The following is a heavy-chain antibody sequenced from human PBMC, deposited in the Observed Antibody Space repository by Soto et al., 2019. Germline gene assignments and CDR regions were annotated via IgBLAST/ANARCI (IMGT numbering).Heavy chain of an antibody. CDR3: ARLISDTGYFDY. Sequence: ASVKVSFKASGYTFTSYDITWVLQATGQGLEWMAWMNPNSGNTGYAQKFQGRVTMTRNTSISTAYMELSSLRSEDTAVYYCARLISDTGYFDYWGQGTLVTVSS. CDR1: GYTFTSYD. D-gene: IGHD3-16*01. J-gene: IGHJ4*02. V-gene: IGHV1-8*01. CDR2: MNPNSGNT.